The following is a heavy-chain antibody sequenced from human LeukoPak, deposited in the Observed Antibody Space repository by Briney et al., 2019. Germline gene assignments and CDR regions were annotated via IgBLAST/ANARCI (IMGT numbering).Heavy chain of an antibody. D-gene: IGHD3-22*01. Sequence: PGGSLRLSCAASGFTFSSYAMHWVRQAPGKGLEWVTVISYDGSNKYYADSVKGRFTISRDNSKNTLYLQMNSLRAEDTAVYYCARDAYYDSSRGYFQHRGQGTLVTVSS. J-gene: IGHJ1*01. CDR1: GFTFSSYA. V-gene: IGHV3-30*04. CDR3: ARDAYYDSSRGYFQH. CDR2: ISYDGSNK.